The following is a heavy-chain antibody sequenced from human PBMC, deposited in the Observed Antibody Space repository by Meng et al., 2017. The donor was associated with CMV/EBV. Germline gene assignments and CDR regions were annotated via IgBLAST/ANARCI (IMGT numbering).Heavy chain of an antibody. CDR3: ARGGSGYYSSFDY. V-gene: IGHV5-51*01. J-gene: IGHJ4*02. D-gene: IGHD3-22*01. Sequence: KVSCKGSGYSFTGYWIGWVRQMPGKGLEWMGIIYPGDSDTRYSPSFQGQVTISADKSISTAYLQWSSLKASDTAMYYCARGGSGYYSSFDYWGQGTLVTVSS. CDR1: GYSFTGYW. CDR2: IYPGDSDT.